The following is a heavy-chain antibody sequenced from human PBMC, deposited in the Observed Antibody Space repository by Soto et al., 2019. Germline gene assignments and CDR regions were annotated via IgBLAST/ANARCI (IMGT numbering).Heavy chain of an antibody. J-gene: IGHJ4*01. CDR1: GFTFSSYW. V-gene: IGHV3-7*01. Sequence: GGSLRLSCAASGFTFSSYWMSWVRQAPGKGLEWVAYIKKDGSEKYYVDSVKGRFTISRDNAKNSLYLQMNSLRAEDAAVYSCARDQAANKVGATPLDFWGHGTLVTVSS. CDR2: IKKDGSEK. CDR3: ARDQAANKVGATPLDF. D-gene: IGHD1-26*01.